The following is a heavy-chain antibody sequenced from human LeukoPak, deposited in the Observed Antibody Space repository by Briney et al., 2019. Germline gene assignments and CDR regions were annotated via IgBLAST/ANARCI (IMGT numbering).Heavy chain of an antibody. D-gene: IGHD3-22*01. V-gene: IGHV1-69*05. CDR2: IIPIFGTA. CDR3: VYYDSRYNWFDP. J-gene: IGHJ5*02. Sequence: ASVKVSCKASGGTFSSYAISWVRQAPGQGLEWMGGIIPIFGTANYAQKFQGRVTITTDESTSTAYMELSSLRSEDTAVYYCVYYDSRYNWFDPWGQGTLVTVSS. CDR1: GGTFSSYA.